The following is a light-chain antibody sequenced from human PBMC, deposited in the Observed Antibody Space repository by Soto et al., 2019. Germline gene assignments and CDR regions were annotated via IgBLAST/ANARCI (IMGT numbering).Light chain of an antibody. Sequence: QSVLTQPPSVSGAPGQRVTISCTGSSSNIGAGYDVHWYQQLPGTAPKLLIYGNSNRPSGVPDRFSGSKSGNSASLAITGLKAEDEDDYYCQSYASSLSGSKVFGGGTKLTVL. CDR2: GNS. CDR3: QSYASSLSGSKV. CDR1: SSNIGAGYD. V-gene: IGLV1-40*01. J-gene: IGLJ2*01.